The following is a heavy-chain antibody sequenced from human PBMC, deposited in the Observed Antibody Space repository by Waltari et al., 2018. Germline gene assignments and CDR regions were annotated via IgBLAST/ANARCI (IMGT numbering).Heavy chain of an antibody. Sequence: EVQLLESGGGLVQPGGSLRLSCAAAGFTFTTYAMTWVRQAPGKGLEWVSFISGSGGSTYYADSVKGRFTISRDNSKKTLYLQMNSLRGEDTAVYYCANLGAAMRVYSFDGLDVWGQGTTVTVSS. CDR1: GFTFTTYA. D-gene: IGHD2-2*01. CDR3: ANLGAAMRVYSFDGLDV. V-gene: IGHV3-23*01. CDR2: ISGSGGST. J-gene: IGHJ6*02.